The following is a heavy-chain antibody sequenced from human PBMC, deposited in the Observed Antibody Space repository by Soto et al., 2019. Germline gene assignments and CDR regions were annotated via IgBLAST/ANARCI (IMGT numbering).Heavy chain of an antibody. CDR2: ISHDGRVT. D-gene: IGHD2-21*02. V-gene: IGHV3-30*04. CDR3: AREPYGDSQYFDY. J-gene: IGHJ4*02. CDR1: GFTFNSLS. Sequence: QVQLVESGGGMVQPGTSLRLSCAASGFTFNSLSLHWVRQRPDKGLEWVAVISHDGRVTFYAVFVKGRFTVSRDNSKNTIYLQVNSLRAEDTAVYYCAREPYGDSQYFDYWGQGTLVTVSS.